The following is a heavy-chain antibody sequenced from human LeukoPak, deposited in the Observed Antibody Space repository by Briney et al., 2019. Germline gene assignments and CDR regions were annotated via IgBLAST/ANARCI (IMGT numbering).Heavy chain of an antibody. CDR1: GFTFSSYA. CDR2: ISYDGSNK. CDR3: ARGPAITMIVD. V-gene: IGHV3-30-3*01. Sequence: PGRSLRLSCAASGFTFSSYAMDWVRQAPGKGLEWVAVISYDGSNKYYADSVKGRFTISRDNSKNTLYLQMNSLRAEDTAVYYCARGPAITMIVDWGQGTLVTVSS. D-gene: IGHD3-22*01. J-gene: IGHJ4*02.